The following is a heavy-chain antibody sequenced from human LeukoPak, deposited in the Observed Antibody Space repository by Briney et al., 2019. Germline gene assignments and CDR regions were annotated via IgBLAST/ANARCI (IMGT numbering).Heavy chain of an antibody. CDR2: INHSGST. V-gene: IGHV4-34*01. D-gene: IGHD2-2*01. CDR3: ARGRSYCSSTSCYWGISGYYYYYMDV. CDR1: GGSFSGYY. Sequence: PSETLSLTCAVYGGSFSGYYWSWIRQPPGKGLEWIGEINHSGSTNYNPSLKSRVTISVDTSKNQFSLKLSSVTAADTAVYYCARGRSYCSSTSCYWGISGYYYYYMDVWGKGTTVTVSS. J-gene: IGHJ6*03.